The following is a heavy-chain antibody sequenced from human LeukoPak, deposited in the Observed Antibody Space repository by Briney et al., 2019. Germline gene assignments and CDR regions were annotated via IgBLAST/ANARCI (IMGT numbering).Heavy chain of an antibody. J-gene: IGHJ4*02. V-gene: IGHV3-33*01. CDR3: ARDLYGSGWYINY. CDR1: GFTFSSYG. CDR2: IWYDGSNK. Sequence: GGSLRLSCAASGFTFSSYGMHWVRQAPGKGLEWVAVIWYDGSNKYYADSVKGRFTISRDNSKNTLYLQMNSLRAEDTAVYYCARDLYGSGWYINYWGQGTLATVSS. D-gene: IGHD6-19*01.